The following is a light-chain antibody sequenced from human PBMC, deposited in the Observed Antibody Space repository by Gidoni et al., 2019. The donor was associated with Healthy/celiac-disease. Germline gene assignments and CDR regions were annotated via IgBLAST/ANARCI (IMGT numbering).Light chain of an antibody. J-gene: IGLJ2*01. V-gene: IGLV2-14*01. CDR2: DVS. CDR1: SSDVGCYNY. Sequence: QSALTQPASVSGSPGQSITISCTGTSSDVGCYNYVSWYQQPPGKAPNLMIYDVSNRPSGVSNRFSGSKSGNTASLTISGLQAEDEADYYCSSYTSSSTPVVFGGGTKLTVL. CDR3: SSYTSSSTPVV.